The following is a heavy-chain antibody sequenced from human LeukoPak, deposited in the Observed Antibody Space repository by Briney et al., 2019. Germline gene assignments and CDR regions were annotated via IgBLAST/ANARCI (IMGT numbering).Heavy chain of an antibody. J-gene: IGHJ3*02. V-gene: IGHV4-59*11. Sequence: SETLSLTCSVSGSSISPHHWTWIRQAPGEGLEWMGYIYYRGTTNYSPSLKNRLTVSVDTSKNQISLKLTSVTAADTAVYYCARIQPSCPGLGFCSFDIWGQGTLATVSS. D-gene: IGHD3-3*01. CDR3: ARIQPSCPGLGFCSFDI. CDR2: IYYRGTT. CDR1: GSSISPHH.